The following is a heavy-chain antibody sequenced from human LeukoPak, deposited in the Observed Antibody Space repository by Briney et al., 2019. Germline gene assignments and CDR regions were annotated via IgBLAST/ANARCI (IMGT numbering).Heavy chain of an antibody. V-gene: IGHV4-38-2*02. CDR3: ARAEDTAMDNFDY. D-gene: IGHD5-18*01. Sequence: SETLSLTCTVSHYSISSGYYWGWIRQPPGKGLEWIGSIYHSGSTYYNPSLKSRVTISVDTSKNQFSLKLSSVTAADTAVYYCARAEDTAMDNFDYWGQGTLVTVSS. CDR1: HYSISSGYY. CDR2: IYHSGST. J-gene: IGHJ4*02.